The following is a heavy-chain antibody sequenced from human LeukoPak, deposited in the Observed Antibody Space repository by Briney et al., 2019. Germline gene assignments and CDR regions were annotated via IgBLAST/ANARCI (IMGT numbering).Heavy chain of an antibody. D-gene: IGHD5-24*01. V-gene: IGHV3-30*04. CDR1: GFNFDNFA. CDR2: ISHDARTK. J-gene: IGHJ5*02. CDR3: ARPSPPGDGYNPPDH. Sequence: GGSLRLSCVVSGFNFDNFAMHWVRQPLGKGLEWVAVISHDARTKYYADSMKGRITISRDNSKNTLFLQMNNLRTEDTAVYFCARPSPPGDGYNPPDHWGQGTLVTVSS.